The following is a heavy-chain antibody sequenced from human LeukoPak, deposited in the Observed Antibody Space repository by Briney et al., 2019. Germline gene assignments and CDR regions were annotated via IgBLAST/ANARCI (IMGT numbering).Heavy chain of an antibody. Sequence: GGSLRLSCAASGFLSSDYSMNWVRQAPGKGLEWVSSISSSSTYIYYADSVKGRFTISRDNAKNSLYLQMNSLRVEDTALYYCARDLPGYSSGYYRDAFDMWGQATMVTVSS. J-gene: IGHJ3*02. CDR3: ARDLPGYSSGYYRDAFDM. CDR1: GFLSSDYS. D-gene: IGHD3-22*01. V-gene: IGHV3-21*01. CDR2: ISSSSTYI.